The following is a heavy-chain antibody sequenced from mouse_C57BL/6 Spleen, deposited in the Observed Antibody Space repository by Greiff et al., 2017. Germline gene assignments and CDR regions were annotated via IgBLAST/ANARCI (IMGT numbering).Heavy chain of an antibody. Sequence: EVKLVESGGGLVQPGGSLKLSCAASGFTFSDYYMYWVRQTPEKRLEWVAYISNGGGSTYYPDTVKGRFTISRDNAKNTLYLQMSRLKSEDTAMYYCARQGTTVVARYWYFDVWGTGTTVTVSS. J-gene: IGHJ1*03. CDR2: ISNGGGST. D-gene: IGHD1-1*01. CDR3: ARQGTTVVARYWYFDV. V-gene: IGHV5-12*01. CDR1: GFTFSDYY.